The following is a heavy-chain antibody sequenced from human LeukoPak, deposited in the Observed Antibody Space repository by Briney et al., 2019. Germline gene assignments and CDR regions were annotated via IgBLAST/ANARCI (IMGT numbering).Heavy chain of an antibody. CDR2: ISWNSGSI. CDR1: GFTFDDYA. V-gene: IGHV3-9*01. J-gene: IGHJ4*02. Sequence: SGRSLRLSCAASGFTFDDYAMHWVRHAPGKGLEWVSGISWNSGSIGYADSVKGRFTISRDNAKNSLYLQMNSLRAEDTALYYCAKDTYDILTGPYYFDYWGQGTLVTVSS. CDR3: AKDTYDILTGPYYFDY. D-gene: IGHD3-9*01.